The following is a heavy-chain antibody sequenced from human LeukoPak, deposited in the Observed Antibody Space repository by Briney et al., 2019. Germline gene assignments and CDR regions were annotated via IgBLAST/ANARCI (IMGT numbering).Heavy chain of an antibody. D-gene: IGHD2-21*01. V-gene: IGHV3-33*03. CDR1: GFVFSDSG. CDR2: IWPDGTDE. Sequence: GGSLRLSCVASGFVFSDSGMHWVRQAPGKGLEWVALIWPDGTDEYYADSVKGRFTISRDKFKNTVYLEVNSVRAEDMAVYYCVKGGGYYSLFGDYWGQGTLVTVSS. J-gene: IGHJ4*02. CDR3: VKGGGYYSLFGDY.